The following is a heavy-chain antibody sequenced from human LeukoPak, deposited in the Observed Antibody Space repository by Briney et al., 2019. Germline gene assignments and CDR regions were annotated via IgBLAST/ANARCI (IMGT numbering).Heavy chain of an antibody. D-gene: IGHD1-26*01. J-gene: IGHJ4*02. CDR3: ARDRGYSPDY. CDR2: INGDGSGI. CDR1: GFTFNIYW. Sequence: GGSLRLSCAVSGFTFNIYWMHWVRQVPGKGLVWISRINGDGSGITYAGSVKGRFTISRDNAKNTLYLQMNSLRAEDTAVYYCARDRGYSPDYWGQGTLVTVSA. V-gene: IGHV3-74*01.